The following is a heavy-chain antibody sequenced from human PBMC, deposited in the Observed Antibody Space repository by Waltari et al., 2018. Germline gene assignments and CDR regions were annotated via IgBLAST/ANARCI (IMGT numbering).Heavy chain of an antibody. CDR2: INHSGST. CDR1: GGSFSGYY. V-gene: IGHV4-34*01. Sequence: QVQLQQWGAGLLKPSETLSLTCAVYGGSFSGYYWSWIRQPPGKGLEWIGEINHSGSTNYNPSLKSRVTISVDTSKNQFSLKLSSVTAADTAVYYCARGATNGVYFYYYYYMDVWGKGTTVTVSS. J-gene: IGHJ6*03. CDR3: ARGATNGVYFYYYYYMDV. D-gene: IGHD2-8*01.